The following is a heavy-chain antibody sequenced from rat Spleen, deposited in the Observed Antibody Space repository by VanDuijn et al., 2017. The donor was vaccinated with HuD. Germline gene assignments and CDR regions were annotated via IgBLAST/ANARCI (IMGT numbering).Heavy chain of an antibody. CDR3: ARTTLYVMDA. V-gene: IGHV5-31*01. J-gene: IGHJ4*01. CDR2: ISDTGGYT. CDR1: GFNFNDHW. D-gene: IGHD3-4*01. Sequence: EVQLVESGGGLVQPGRSLKLSCAASGFNFNDHWMGWVRQAPGKGLEWVASISDTGGYTYYPDSVKGRFTISRDNAKSTLYLQMDSLRSEDTATYYCARTTLYVMDAWGQGASVTVSS.